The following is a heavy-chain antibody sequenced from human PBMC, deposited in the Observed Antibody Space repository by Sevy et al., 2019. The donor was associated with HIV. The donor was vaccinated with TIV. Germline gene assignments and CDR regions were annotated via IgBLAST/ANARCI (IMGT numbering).Heavy chain of an antibody. CDR1: GFTFSDHY. D-gene: IGHD6-13*01. J-gene: IGHJ4*02. V-gene: IGHV3-72*01. CDR2: TRNKADGYTT. CDR3: ATHAGIAAAGRVFDY. Sequence: GESLKISCVASGFTFSDHYMEWVRQAPGKGLEWVGRTRNKADGYTTEYAASVKGRFTISRDDSKNSLYVQMNNLKTEDTAVYYCATHAGIAAAGRVFDYWGQGTLVTVSS.